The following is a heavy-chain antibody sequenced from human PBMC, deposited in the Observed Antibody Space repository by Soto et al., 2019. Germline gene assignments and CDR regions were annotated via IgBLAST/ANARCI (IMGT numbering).Heavy chain of an antibody. CDR2: ISSSGSSR. D-gene: IGHD3-10*01. Sequence: EVRLVESGGGVVQPGGSLRLSCAASGFTFSTSQMNWVRQAPGKGLEWLSYISSSGSSRYYADSVKGRFTIARDNAKKSLYLQMNSLRVEDTAVYYCAREGSSDGYDIWGQGTQVTVSS. CDR1: GFTFSTSQ. V-gene: IGHV3-48*03. CDR3: AREGSSDGYDI. J-gene: IGHJ3*02.